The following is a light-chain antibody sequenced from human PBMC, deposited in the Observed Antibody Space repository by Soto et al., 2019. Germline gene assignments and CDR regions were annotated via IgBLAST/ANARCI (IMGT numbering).Light chain of an antibody. CDR2: EVN. CDR3: LSYTGTSTRV. Sequence: QSALTQPASVSGSPGQSITISCTGSSNDIGGYDYVSWYQQHPGRAPKVIIFEVNNRPSGVSSRFSGSKSGNTASLTISGLRAEDEADYYCLSYTGTSTRVFGTGTKLTVL. V-gene: IGLV2-14*01. J-gene: IGLJ1*01. CDR1: SNDIGGYDY.